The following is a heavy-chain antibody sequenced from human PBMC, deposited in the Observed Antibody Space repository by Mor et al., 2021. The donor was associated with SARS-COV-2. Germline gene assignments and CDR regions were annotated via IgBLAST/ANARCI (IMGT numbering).Heavy chain of an antibody. V-gene: IGHV3-11*03. D-gene: IGHD3-9*01. Sequence: LEWVSYISSSSSYTNYADSVKGRFTISRDNAKNSLYLQMNSLRAEDTAVYYCATLRYFDWSPFDYWGQGT. CDR3: ATLRYFDWSPFDY. J-gene: IGHJ4*02. CDR2: ISSSSSYT.